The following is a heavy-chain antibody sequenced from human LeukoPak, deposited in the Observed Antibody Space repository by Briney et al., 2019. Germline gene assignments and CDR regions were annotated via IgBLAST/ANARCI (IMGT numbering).Heavy chain of an antibody. V-gene: IGHV4-4*07. J-gene: IGHJ5*02. Sequence: PSDTLSLTCVVSGGSVSGFFGSWIRQPAGQGLQSIGRIDGHSATNCSPTLQNRLTMFEEPSRNQYPLNLTPVTSADTAVYSCVKDQSTALTKSWFDPWGQGTLVTVSS. CDR2: IDGHSAT. CDR1: GGSVSGFF. CDR3: VKDQSTALTKSWFDP. D-gene: IGHD4-11*01.